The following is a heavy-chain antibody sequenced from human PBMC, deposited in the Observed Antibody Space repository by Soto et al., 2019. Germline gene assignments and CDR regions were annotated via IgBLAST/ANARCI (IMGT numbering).Heavy chain of an antibody. Sequence: SETLSLTCTVSGGSISSYYWSWIRQPPGKGLEWIGYIYYSGSTNYNPSLKSRVTISVDTSKNQFFLKLSSVTAADTAVYYCAAGWLRFLEWFPQPYYGMDVWGQGTTVTVSS. CDR2: IYYSGST. CDR3: AAGWLRFLEWFPQPYYGMDV. CDR1: GGSISSYY. D-gene: IGHD3-3*01. V-gene: IGHV4-59*01. J-gene: IGHJ6*02.